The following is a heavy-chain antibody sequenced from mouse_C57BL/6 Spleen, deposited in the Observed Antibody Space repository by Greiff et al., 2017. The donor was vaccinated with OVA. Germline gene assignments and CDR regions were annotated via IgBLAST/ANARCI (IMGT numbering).Heavy chain of an antibody. V-gene: IGHV1-54*01. Sequence: QVQLKQSGAELVRPGTSVKVSCKASGYAFTNYLIEWVKLRPGQGLEWIGVINPGSGGTNYNEKFKGKATLTADKSSSTAYMQLSSLTSEDSAVYYCAREESNYGAMDYWGQGTSVTVSS. CDR3: AREESNYGAMDY. CDR1: GYAFTNYL. J-gene: IGHJ4*01. CDR2: INPGSGGT. D-gene: IGHD2-5*01.